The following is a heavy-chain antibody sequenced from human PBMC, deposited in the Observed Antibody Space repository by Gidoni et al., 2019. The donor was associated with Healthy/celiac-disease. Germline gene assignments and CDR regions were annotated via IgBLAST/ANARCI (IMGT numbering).Heavy chain of an antibody. Sequence: EVQLVQSGAAVKKPGASLTISCTGSGYSFTSYWLGWVRQMPGKGVEWMGIIYPGDSDTRYSPSSQGQVTISADKSSSTAYLQWSSLKASDTAMYYCARHGAAAFQHWGQGTLVTVSS. CDR1: GYSFTSYW. J-gene: IGHJ1*01. D-gene: IGHD2-15*01. CDR2: IYPGDSDT. CDR3: ARHGAAAFQH. V-gene: IGHV5-51*01.